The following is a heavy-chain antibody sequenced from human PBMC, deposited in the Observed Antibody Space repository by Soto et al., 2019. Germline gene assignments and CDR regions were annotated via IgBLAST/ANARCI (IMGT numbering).Heavy chain of an antibody. Sequence: PXGSLRLTCGTSGFSIPNNYMTWVRQAPGKGLDWVALIDIGADTFYAVSVQGRFSLSRDSSNNTLYLQMTSLTAADTAVYNYARGGSLYYYYGIDAWVQGTTVTVSS. J-gene: IGHJ6*02. CDR3: ARGGSLYYYYGIDA. V-gene: IGHV3-53*01. CDR1: GFSIPNNY. D-gene: IGHD3-16*01. CDR2: IDIGADT.